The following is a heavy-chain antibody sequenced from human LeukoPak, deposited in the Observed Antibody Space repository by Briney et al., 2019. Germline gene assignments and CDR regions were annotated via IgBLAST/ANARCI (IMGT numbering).Heavy chain of an antibody. J-gene: IGHJ4*02. D-gene: IGHD6-13*01. CDR1: GFTFSSYA. CDR2: ISYDGSNK. CDR3: EAAAGILGTSLPPDLDY. Sequence: PGGSLRLSCAASGFTFSSYAMHWVRQAPGKGLEWVAVISYDGSNKYYADSVKGRFTISRDNSKSTLYLQMNSLRAEDTAVYYCEAAAGILGTSLPPDLDYWGQGTLVTVSS. V-gene: IGHV3-30-3*01.